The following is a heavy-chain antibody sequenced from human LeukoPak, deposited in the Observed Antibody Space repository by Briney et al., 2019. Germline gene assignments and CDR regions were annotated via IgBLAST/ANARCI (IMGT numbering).Heavy chain of an antibody. Sequence: PGGSLRLSCAASGFTFSSYSMNWVRQAPGKGLEWVSSISSSSSYIYYADSVKGRFTISRDNAKNSLYLQMNSLRAEDTAVYYCARDKWDYGESYYGMDVWGQGTTVTVSS. CDR1: GFTFSSYS. D-gene: IGHD4-17*01. CDR3: ARDKWDYGESYYGMDV. V-gene: IGHV3-21*01. J-gene: IGHJ6*02. CDR2: ISSSSSYI.